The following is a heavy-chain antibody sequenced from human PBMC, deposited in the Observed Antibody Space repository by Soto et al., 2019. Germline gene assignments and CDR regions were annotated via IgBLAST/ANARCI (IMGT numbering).Heavy chain of an antibody. CDR3: ARPADIVVVPAAIRLGWYFDL. CDR1: GFTFSSYG. V-gene: IGHV3-33*01. D-gene: IGHD2-2*02. Sequence: QVQLVESGGGVVQPGRSLRLSCAASGFTFSSYGMHWVRQAPGKGLEWVAGIWYDGSNKYYADSVKGRFTISRDNSKNTLYLQMNSLRAEDTAVYYCARPADIVVVPAAIRLGWYFDLWGRGTLVTVSS. J-gene: IGHJ2*01. CDR2: IWYDGSNK.